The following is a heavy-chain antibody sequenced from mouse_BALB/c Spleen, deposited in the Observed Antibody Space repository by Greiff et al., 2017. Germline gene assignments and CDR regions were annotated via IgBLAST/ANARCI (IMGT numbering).Heavy chain of an antibody. CDR3: AREGVYDYDGAMDY. Sequence: EVQRVESGGGLVQPGGSLKLSCAASGFTFSSYGMSWVRQTPDKRLELVATINSNGGSTYYPDSVKGRFTISRDNAKNTLYLQMSSLKSEDTAMYYCAREGVYDYDGAMDYWGQGTSVTVSS. CDR2: INSNGGST. J-gene: IGHJ4*01. D-gene: IGHD2-4*01. CDR1: GFTFSSYG. V-gene: IGHV5-6-3*01.